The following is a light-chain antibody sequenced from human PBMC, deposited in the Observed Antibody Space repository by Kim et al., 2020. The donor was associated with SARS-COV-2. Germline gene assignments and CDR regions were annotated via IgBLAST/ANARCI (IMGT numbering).Light chain of an antibody. Sequence: SVSPGERATLSCRASQSVNTNVAWYQQKLGQAPRLLIYGASTSATGILARFSGSWSGTEFTLTISSLQSYDFAVYYCQQYDDWPYTFGLGTKLEI. V-gene: IGKV3-15*01. CDR2: GAS. J-gene: IGKJ2*01. CDR3: QQYDDWPYT. CDR1: QSVNTN.